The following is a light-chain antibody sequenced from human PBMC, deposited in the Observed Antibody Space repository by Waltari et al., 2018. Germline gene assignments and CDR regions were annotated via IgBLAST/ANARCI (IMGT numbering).Light chain of an antibody. J-gene: IGLJ3*02. CDR2: QDA. CDR3: QAWDSSTPWV. V-gene: IGLV3-1*01. Sequence: SYELTQPSSVSVSPGQTARITCSGDNLENKYVSWYQQRPGHSPVLVIYQDAKRPSVIPERFSGSNSGNTATLTISGTQAMDEADYYCQAWDSSTPWVFGGGTKVTVL. CDR1: NLENKY.